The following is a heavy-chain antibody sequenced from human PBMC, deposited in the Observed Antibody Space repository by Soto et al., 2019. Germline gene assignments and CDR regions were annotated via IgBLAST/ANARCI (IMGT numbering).Heavy chain of an antibody. D-gene: IGHD2-2*01. CDR2: IIPIFGTA. Sequence: SVKVSGKASGGTFSSYAISWVRQAPGQGLEWMGGIIPIFGTANYAQKFQGRVTITADESTSTAYMELSSLRSEDTAVYYCATSRDGYYFDYWGQGTLVTVSS. V-gene: IGHV1-69*13. CDR1: GGTFSSYA. CDR3: ATSRDGYYFDY. J-gene: IGHJ4*02.